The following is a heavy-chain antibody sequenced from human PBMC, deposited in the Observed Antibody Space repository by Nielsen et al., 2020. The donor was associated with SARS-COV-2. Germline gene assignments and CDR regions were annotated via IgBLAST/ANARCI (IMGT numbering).Heavy chain of an antibody. J-gene: IGHJ4*02. D-gene: IGHD3-22*01. CDR3: ARGAGGYYDSTGYYFSSPLIDY. Sequence: ASVKVSCKASGYTFTYYGITWVRLAPGQGLEGMGWINTKHGYTNYAQKAQGRVTLTADIATSTVYMELRSLRSDDTAIYYCARGAGGYYDSTGYYFSSPLIDYWGQGTLVTVSS. CDR1: GYTFTYYG. CDR2: INTKHGYT. V-gene: IGHV1-18*04.